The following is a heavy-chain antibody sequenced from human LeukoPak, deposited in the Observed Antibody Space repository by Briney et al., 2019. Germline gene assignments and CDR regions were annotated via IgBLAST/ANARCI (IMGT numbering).Heavy chain of an antibody. CDR2: MNPNSGNT. J-gene: IGHJ5*02. V-gene: IGHV1-8*01. Sequence: GASVKVSCKASGYTFTSYDINWVRQATGQGLEWMGWMNPNSGNTGYAQKFQGRVTMTRNTSISTAYMELSSLGSEDTAVYYCARDRRITMVRGVLFDPWGQGTLVTVSS. CDR3: ARDRRITMVRGVLFDP. CDR1: GYTFTSYD. D-gene: IGHD3-10*01.